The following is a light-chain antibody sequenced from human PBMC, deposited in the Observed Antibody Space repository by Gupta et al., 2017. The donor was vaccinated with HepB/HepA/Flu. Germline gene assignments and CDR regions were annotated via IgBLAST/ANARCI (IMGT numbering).Light chain of an antibody. V-gene: IGKV1-5*03. Sequence: DIQMTQSPSTLSASVGDRVTITCRASQSISSWLAWYQQKPGKAPKVLIYEASTVESGVPSRFSGSGSGTEFTLTINSLQPDDFATYYCQQDNSYSGTVGQGTKVEIK. CDR3: QQDNSYSGT. CDR2: EAS. J-gene: IGKJ1*01. CDR1: QSISSW.